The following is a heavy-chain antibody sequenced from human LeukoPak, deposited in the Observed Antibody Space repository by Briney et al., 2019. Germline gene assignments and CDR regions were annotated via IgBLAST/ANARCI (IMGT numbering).Heavy chain of an antibody. CDR1: GFTFSSYS. D-gene: IGHD3-10*01. CDR3: AKDKSYSIDY. V-gene: IGHV3-30*02. Sequence: GGSLRLSCAASGFTFSSYSMNWVRQAPGKGLEWVAFIRYTGSKKYYADSVKGRFTISRDNSKNTLYLQMNSLRAEDTAVYHCAKDKSYSIDYWGQGTLVTVSS. CDR2: IRYTGSKK. J-gene: IGHJ4*02.